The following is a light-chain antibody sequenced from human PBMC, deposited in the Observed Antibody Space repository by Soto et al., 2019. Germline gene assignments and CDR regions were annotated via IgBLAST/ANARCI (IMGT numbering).Light chain of an antibody. CDR3: QVWDSSSDHPVL. V-gene: IGLV3-21*04. J-gene: IGLJ2*01. CDR2: YDS. Sequence: SYELTEPPSVSVAPGKTARITCGGNNIGSKSVHWYQQKPGQAPVLVIYYDSDRPSGIPERFSGSNSGNTATLTISRVEAGDEADYYCQVWDSSSDHPVLFGGGTKLTVL. CDR1: NIGSKS.